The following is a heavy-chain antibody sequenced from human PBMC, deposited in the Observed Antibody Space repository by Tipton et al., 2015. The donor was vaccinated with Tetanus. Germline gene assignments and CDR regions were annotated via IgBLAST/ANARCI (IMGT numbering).Heavy chain of an antibody. CDR3: VRRWFGTQYYFGMDV. V-gene: IGHV3-7*01. Sequence: SLRLSCEASGFTFSSHWMSWVRQVPGKGLEWVANINQDGSAEFYVDSVKGRFTISRDNSKNSLSLQMNSLRAADTAVYYCVRRWFGTQYYFGMDVWGQGTTVTVSS. D-gene: IGHD2/OR15-2a*01. J-gene: IGHJ6*02. CDR2: INQDGSAE. CDR1: GFTFSSHW.